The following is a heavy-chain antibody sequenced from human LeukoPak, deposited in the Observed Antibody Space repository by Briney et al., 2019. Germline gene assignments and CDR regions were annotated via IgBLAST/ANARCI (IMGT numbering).Heavy chain of an antibody. V-gene: IGHV4-34*01. D-gene: IGHD3-10*01. CDR1: GGSFCGYY. Sequence: SETLSLTCAVYGGSFCGYYWSWLRQPPGKGLKWIGEINHSGSNNDNPSLKSRVTISVDTSKNQFALKLSSVTAADTAVYYCARLGITMVRGVITNYYYYYMDVWGKGTTVTISS. CDR3: ARLGITMVRGVITNYYYYYMDV. J-gene: IGHJ6*03. CDR2: INHSGSN.